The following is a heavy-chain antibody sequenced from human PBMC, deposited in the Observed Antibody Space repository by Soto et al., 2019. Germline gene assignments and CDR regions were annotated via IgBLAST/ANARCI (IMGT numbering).Heavy chain of an antibody. V-gene: IGHV1-69*01. CDR1: GGTFSRHS. CDR2: IIPIFDAT. CDR3: ARDLTSVRGS. Sequence: QVQMVQSGAEVKKPGSSARVSCKVSGGTFSRHSISWVRQAPGQGLEWMGGIIPIFDATQYAQKFQGRLTITADESTTTFHMDLSGLRPEDTAIYYCARDLTSVRGSWGHGTLVTVS. J-gene: IGHJ4*01. D-gene: IGHD3-10*01.